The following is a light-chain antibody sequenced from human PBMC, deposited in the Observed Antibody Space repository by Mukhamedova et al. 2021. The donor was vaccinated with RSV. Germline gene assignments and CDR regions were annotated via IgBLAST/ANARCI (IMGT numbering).Light chain of an antibody. Sequence: APRPLIYCAFSRATGIPDRFSGSGSGIDFTLTTSRLEPEDFAVYYCQQYNSSPWTFGQGTKVEIK. CDR2: CAF. V-gene: IGKV3-20*01. J-gene: IGKJ1*01. CDR3: QQYNSSPWT.